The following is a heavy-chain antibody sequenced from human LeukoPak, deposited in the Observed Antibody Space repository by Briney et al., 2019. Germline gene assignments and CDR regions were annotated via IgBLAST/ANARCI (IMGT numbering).Heavy chain of an antibody. CDR3: AKASCSSTSCYTGWFDP. Sequence: GGSLRLSCAASGFTFDDYAMHWVRQAPGKGLEWVSGISWNSGSIGYADSVKGRFTISRDNAKNSLYLQMNSLRAEDTALYYCAKASCSSTSCYTGWFDPWGQGTLVTVSS. V-gene: IGHV3-9*01. CDR2: ISWNSGSI. CDR1: GFTFDDYA. D-gene: IGHD2-2*02. J-gene: IGHJ5*02.